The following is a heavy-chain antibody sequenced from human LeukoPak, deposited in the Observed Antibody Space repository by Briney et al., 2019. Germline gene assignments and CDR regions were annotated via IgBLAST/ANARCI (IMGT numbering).Heavy chain of an antibody. J-gene: IGHJ4*02. CDR3: AREFRAGVRYFDY. CDR2: ISYSGST. Sequence: SETLSLTCTVSGGSISSYYWSWIRQPPGKGLEWIGYISYSGSTNYNPSLKSRVTISVDTSKNQFSLRLSSVTAADTAVYYCAREFRAGVRYFDYWGQGTLVTVSS. D-gene: IGHD3-9*01. V-gene: IGHV4-59*12. CDR1: GGSISSYY.